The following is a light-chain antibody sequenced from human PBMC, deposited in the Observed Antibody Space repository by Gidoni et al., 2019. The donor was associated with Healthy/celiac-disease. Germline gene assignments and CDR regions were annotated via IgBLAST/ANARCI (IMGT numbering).Light chain of an antibody. Sequence: SYELTQPPSVSVSPGQTASITCSGDKLGDNNACWYPQKPGQSPVLVIYQDSKRPSGIPERFSGSNSGNTATLTISGTQAMDEADYYCQAWDSSTVVFGGGTKLTVL. CDR3: QAWDSSTVV. CDR1: KLGDNN. V-gene: IGLV3-1*01. CDR2: QDS. J-gene: IGLJ2*01.